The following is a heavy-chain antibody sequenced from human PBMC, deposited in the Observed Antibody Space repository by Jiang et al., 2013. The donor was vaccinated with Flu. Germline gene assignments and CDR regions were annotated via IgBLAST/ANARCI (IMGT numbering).Heavy chain of an antibody. J-gene: IGHJ4*02. CDR2: LDPNRGHT. CDR1: GYTFASYD. D-gene: IGHD2-21*01. V-gene: IGHV1-8*01. Sequence: VSCKTSGYTFASYDIHWLRQASGQRLEWMGWLDPNRGHTGYAQKFQDRVTMTRDTSESTAYMELRNLRSEDTAVYFCARINLTYCAGECFSGYAYWGQGAPGHRLL. CDR3: ARINLTYCAGECFSGYAY.